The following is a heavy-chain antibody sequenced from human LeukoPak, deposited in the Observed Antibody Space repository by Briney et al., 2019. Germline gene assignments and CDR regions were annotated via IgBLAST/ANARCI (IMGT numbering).Heavy chain of an antibody. CDR2: INPNSGGT. J-gene: IGHJ4*02. Sequence: EASVKVSCKASGYTFTGYYMHWVRQAPGQGLEWMGWINPNSGGTNYAQKFQGRVTMTRDTSISTAYMELRSLRSDDTAVYYCARDRKSSSWYFDYWGQGTLVTVSS. CDR3: ARDRKSSSWYFDY. V-gene: IGHV1-2*02. CDR1: GYTFTGYY. D-gene: IGHD6-13*01.